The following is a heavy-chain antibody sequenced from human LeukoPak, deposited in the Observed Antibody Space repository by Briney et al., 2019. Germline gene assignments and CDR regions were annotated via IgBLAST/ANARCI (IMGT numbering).Heavy chain of an antibody. CDR2: ISSSGSTI. Sequence: GGSLRLACAASGLPFSDYYMTSVPQAPGKGQQWVSYISSSGSTIYYADSVKGRFTISRDNAKNSLYLQMNSLRAEDTAVYYCARDRSPGNFDYWGQGTLVTVSS. J-gene: IGHJ4*02. D-gene: IGHD3-10*01. CDR3: ARDRSPGNFDY. V-gene: IGHV3-11*04. CDR1: GLPFSDYY.